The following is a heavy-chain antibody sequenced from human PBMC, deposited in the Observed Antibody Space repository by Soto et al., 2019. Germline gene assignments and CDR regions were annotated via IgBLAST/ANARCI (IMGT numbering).Heavy chain of an antibody. J-gene: IGHJ4*02. V-gene: IGHV3-64D*08. CDR3: ATQVSRITMIVVVPGPIDY. D-gene: IGHD3-22*01. CDR1: GFTFSSYW. Sequence: GGSLRLSCAASGFTFSSYWMHWVRQAPGKGLVYVSAISSNGGSTYYADSVKGRFTISRDNSKNTLYLQMSSLRAEDTAVYYFATQVSRITMIVVVPGPIDYWGQGTLVTVSS. CDR2: ISSNGGST.